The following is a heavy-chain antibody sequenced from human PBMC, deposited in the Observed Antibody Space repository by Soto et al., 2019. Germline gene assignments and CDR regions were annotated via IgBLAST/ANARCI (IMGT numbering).Heavy chain of an antibody. D-gene: IGHD1-7*01. CDR3: ARGPPNNRDYDEFFFDY. Sequence: QVQLQQWGAGLLKPSETMSLTCAVYGGSFSYYYWSWIRQPPGRGLEWIGDINYSESTNYSPSLKGRVTISLDTSKNQFSLKLGSVTAADTAVYFCARGPPNNRDYDEFFFDYWGQGTLVTVSS. CDR2: INYSEST. CDR1: GGSFSYYY. J-gene: IGHJ4*02. V-gene: IGHV4-34*01.